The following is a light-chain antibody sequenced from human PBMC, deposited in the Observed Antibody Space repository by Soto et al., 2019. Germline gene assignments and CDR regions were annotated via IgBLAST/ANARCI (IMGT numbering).Light chain of an antibody. J-gene: IGLJ2*01. Sequence: QPVLTQPPSVSGAPGQRVTISCTGSSSNIGAGYDVHWYQQLPGTAPKLLIYGNSNRPSGVPDRLSGSKSGTSASLAITGLQAEDEADYYCQSYDSSVSKVVFGGGTQLTVL. CDR3: QSYDSSVSKVV. CDR1: SSNIGAGYD. V-gene: IGLV1-40*01. CDR2: GNS.